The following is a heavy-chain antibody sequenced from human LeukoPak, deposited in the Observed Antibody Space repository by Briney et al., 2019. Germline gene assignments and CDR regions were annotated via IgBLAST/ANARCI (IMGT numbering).Heavy chain of an antibody. CDR1: GYSFTTYW. CDR2: IYPGDSDT. D-gene: IGHD3-10*01. CDR3: AKGGFGDLKRYNWFDP. J-gene: IGHJ5*02. Sequence: GESLKISCKGSGYSFTTYWIGWVRQMPGKGLEWMGIIYPGDSDTRYSPSFQGQVTISADKSISTAYLQWSSLKASDTAMYYCAKGGFGDLKRYNWFDPWGQGTLVTVSS. V-gene: IGHV5-51*01.